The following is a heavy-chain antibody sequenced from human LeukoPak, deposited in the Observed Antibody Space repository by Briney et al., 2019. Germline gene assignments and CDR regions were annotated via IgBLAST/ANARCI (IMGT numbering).Heavy chain of an antibody. CDR1: GFTFSSYG. Sequence: PGRSLRLSCAASGFTFSSYGMHWVRQAPGKGLEWVAVIWYDGSNKYYADSVKGRFTISRDNSKNTLYLQTHSLRAEDTAVYYCAKDIADYASGSAPCGMDVWGQGTPVTVSS. D-gene: IGHD3-10*01. J-gene: IGHJ6*02. CDR3: AKDIADYASGSAPCGMDV. CDR2: IWYDGSNK. V-gene: IGHV3-33*06.